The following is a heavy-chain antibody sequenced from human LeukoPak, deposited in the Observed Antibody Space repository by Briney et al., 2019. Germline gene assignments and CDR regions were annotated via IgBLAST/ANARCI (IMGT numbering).Heavy chain of an antibody. CDR1: GYTLTELS. J-gene: IGHJ5*02. CDR2: FDPEDGET. Sequence: ASVKVSCKVSGYTLTELSMHWVRQAPGKGLEWMGGFDPEDGETIYAQKFRGRVTMTRDTSITTAYMELNRLTSDDTALYYCVRDRPHNWFDPWGQGTLVTVSS. V-gene: IGHV1-24*01. CDR3: VRDRPHNWFDP.